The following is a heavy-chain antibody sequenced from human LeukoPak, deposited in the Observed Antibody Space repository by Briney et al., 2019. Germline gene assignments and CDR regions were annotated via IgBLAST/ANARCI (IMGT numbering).Heavy chain of an antibody. V-gene: IGHV1-18*04. CDR1: GYTFTGYY. Sequence: ASVKVSCKASGYTFTGYYMHWVRQAPGQGLEWMGWISAYNGNTNYAQKLQGRVTMTTDTSTSTAYMELRSLRSDDTAVYYCARLSGYSSGWELYYYYYYMDVRGKGTTVTVSS. CDR2: ISAYNGNT. J-gene: IGHJ6*03. CDR3: ARLSGYSSGWELYYYYYYMDV. D-gene: IGHD6-19*01.